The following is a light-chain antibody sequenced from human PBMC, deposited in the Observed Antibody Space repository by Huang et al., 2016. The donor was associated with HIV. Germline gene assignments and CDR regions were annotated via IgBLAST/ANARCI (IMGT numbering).Light chain of an antibody. CDR1: QSISSL. CDR2: KAS. J-gene: IGKJ1*01. Sequence: DIQMTQSASTLSASVGDRVTITCRASQSISSLLAWYQQKPGKAPKLLIYKASTLESGVPSRFSASGSGTEFTLTISSLQPDDCATYYCQYYNTYSGAFGQGTKVEFK. CDR3: QYYNTYSGA. V-gene: IGKV1-5*03.